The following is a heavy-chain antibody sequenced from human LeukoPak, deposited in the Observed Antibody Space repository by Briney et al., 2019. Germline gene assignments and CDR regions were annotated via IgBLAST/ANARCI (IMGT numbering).Heavy chain of an antibody. CDR3: ARGDYYTDPDAFDI. D-gene: IGHD3-22*01. CDR1: GGSISSYY. CDR2: ISTSGST. J-gene: IGHJ3*02. Sequence: SETLSLTCTVSGGSISSYYWSWIRQPAGKGLESIGHISTSGSTNYNPSLKSRVTMSVDTSKNQFSLKLSSVTAADTAVYYCARGDYYTDPDAFDIWGQGTMVTVSS. V-gene: IGHV4-4*07.